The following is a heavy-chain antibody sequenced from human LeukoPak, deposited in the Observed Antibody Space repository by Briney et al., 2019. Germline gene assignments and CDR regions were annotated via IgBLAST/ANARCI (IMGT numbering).Heavy chain of an antibody. CDR2: INHSGST. CDR3: ARGMRGRAYSYGFWEPYYFDY. J-gene: IGHJ4*02. CDR1: GGSFSGYY. D-gene: IGHD5-18*01. Sequence: SETLSLTCAVYGGSFSGYYWSWIRQPPGKGLEWIGEINHSGSTNYNPSLKSRVTISVDTSKNQFSLKLSSVTAADTAVYYCARGMRGRAYSYGFWEPYYFDYWGQGTLVTVSS. V-gene: IGHV4-34*01.